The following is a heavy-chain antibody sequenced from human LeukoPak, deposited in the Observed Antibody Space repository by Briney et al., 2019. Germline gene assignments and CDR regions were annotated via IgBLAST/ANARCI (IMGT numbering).Heavy chain of an antibody. CDR3: AREAGDYSPFFDY. CDR2: IYHSGST. CDR1: GGSISSGGYS. V-gene: IGHV4-30-2*01. Sequence: ASQTLSLTCAVSGGSISSGGYSWSWIRQPPGKGLEWIGYIYHSGSTYYNPSLKSRVTISVDRSKNQFSLKLSSVTAAGTAVYYCAREAGDYSPFFDYWGQGTLVTVSS. D-gene: IGHD4-17*01. J-gene: IGHJ4*02.